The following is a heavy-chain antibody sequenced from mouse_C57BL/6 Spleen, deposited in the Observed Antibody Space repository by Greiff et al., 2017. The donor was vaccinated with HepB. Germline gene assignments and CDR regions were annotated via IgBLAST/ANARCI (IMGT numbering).Heavy chain of an antibody. V-gene: IGHV1-64*01. CDR1: GYTFTSYW. D-gene: IGHD1-1*01. J-gene: IGHJ3*01. CDR3: TRDYYGSSYSAWFAY. Sequence: QVQLQQPGAELVKPGASVKLSCKASGYTFTSYWMHWVKQRPGQGLEWIGMIHPNSGSTNYNEKFKSKATLTVDKSSSTAYMQLSSLTSEDSAVYYCTRDYYGSSYSAWFAYWGQGTLVTVSA. CDR2: IHPNSGST.